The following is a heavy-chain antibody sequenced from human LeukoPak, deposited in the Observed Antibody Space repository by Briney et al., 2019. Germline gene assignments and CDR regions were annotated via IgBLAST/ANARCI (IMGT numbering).Heavy chain of an antibody. Sequence: SETLSLTCTASGGSISSSTYYWGWIRQPPGKGLEWIGSIYYSGSIHYNPSLKSRVTISVDTSKNQFSLKLSSVTAADTAVYYCARRVGLRGGNGFDIWGQGTMVTVSS. D-gene: IGHD2-15*01. CDR3: ARRVGLRGGNGFDI. V-gene: IGHV4-39*01. CDR2: IYYSGSI. CDR1: GGSISSSTYY. J-gene: IGHJ3*02.